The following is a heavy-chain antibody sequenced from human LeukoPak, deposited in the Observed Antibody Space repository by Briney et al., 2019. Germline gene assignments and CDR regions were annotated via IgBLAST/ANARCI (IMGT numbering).Heavy chain of an antibody. CDR3: ASCSGGICYSGRIDY. J-gene: IGHJ4*02. Sequence: GGSLRLSCAASGFTFSSYSMNWVRQAPGKGLEWVSSSSSSSSYIYYADSVKGRFTISRDNAKNSLYLQMNSLRAEDTAVYYCASCSGGICYSGRIDYWGQGTLVTVS. D-gene: IGHD2-15*01. CDR2: SSSSSSYI. CDR1: GFTFSSYS. V-gene: IGHV3-21*01.